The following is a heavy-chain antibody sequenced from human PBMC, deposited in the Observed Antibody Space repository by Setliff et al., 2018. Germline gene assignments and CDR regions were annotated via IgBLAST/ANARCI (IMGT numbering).Heavy chain of an antibody. V-gene: IGHV4-4*07. Sequence: SETLSLTCTVSGASISSYYWSWIRQPAGKGLEWIGRIYTIGSPNYNPSLKSRVTMSLDTSNNLFSLNLRSVTAADTAVYYCAREGIADTSLVPYCFDYWGQGTLVTVSS. J-gene: IGHJ4*02. CDR3: AREGIADTSLVPYCFDY. D-gene: IGHD5-18*01. CDR1: GASISSYY. CDR2: IYTIGSP.